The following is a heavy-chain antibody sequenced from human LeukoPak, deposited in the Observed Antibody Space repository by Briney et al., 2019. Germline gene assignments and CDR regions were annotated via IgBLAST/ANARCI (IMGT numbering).Heavy chain of an antibody. Sequence: PGGSLRLSCAASGFTFSSYEMNWVRQAPGKGLEWVSYISSSGSTIYYADSVKGRFTISRDNSKNTLYLQMNSLRAEDTAVYYCARSSGYLAFHIWGQGTVVTVSS. CDR2: ISSSGSTI. V-gene: IGHV3-48*03. D-gene: IGHD3-22*01. J-gene: IGHJ3*02. CDR1: GFTFSSYE. CDR3: ARSSGYLAFHI.